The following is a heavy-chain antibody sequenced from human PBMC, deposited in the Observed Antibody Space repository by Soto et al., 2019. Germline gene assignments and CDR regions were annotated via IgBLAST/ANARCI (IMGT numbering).Heavy chain of an antibody. J-gene: IGHJ6*03. V-gene: IGHV3-64*01. D-gene: IGHD6-6*01. CDR1: GFTLSGYA. CDR2: ISSNGVGT. CDR3: ARRARPDFYYMDG. Sequence: GGSLRLSCAASGFTLSGYAMDWVRQAPGKGLEYVSGISSNGVGTYYANSVQGRFTISRDNSKNTVYLQMGSLRPEDMAVYYCARRARPDFYYMDGWGKGTTVTVS.